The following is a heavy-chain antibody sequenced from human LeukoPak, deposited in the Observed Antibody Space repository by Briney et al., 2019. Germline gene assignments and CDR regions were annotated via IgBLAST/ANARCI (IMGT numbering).Heavy chain of an antibody. D-gene: IGHD3-10*01. J-gene: IGHJ4*02. Sequence: GGTLRLSCAASGFTFSSYAMSWVRQASGTGLEWGSAISGSGGSTYYAESVKGRYPISRDNSKHTLYLQMKSLRAEDTAVYYCELGEGRWGQGTLVTVSS. CDR3: ELGEGR. CDR2: ISGSGGST. CDR1: GFTFSSYA. V-gene: IGHV3-23*01.